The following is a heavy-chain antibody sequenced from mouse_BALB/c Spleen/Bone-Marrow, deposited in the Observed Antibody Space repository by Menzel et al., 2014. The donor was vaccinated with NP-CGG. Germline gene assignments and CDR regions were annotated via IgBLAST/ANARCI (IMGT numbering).Heavy chain of an antibody. CDR3: ARRDYGIRENYYAMDY. CDR1: GYTFTSYW. V-gene: IGHV1-87*01. Sequence: VMLVESGAELARPGASVKLSCKASGYTFTSYWMQWVKQRPGQGLEWIGAIYPGDGDTRYTQKFKGKATLSADKSSSTAYMQLSSLASVDSAVYYCARRDYGIRENYYAMDYWGQGTSVTVSS. J-gene: IGHJ4*01. D-gene: IGHD1-2*01. CDR2: IYPGDGDT.